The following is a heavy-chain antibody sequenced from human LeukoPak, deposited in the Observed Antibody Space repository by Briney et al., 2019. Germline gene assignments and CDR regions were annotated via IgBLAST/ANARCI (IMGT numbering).Heavy chain of an antibody. Sequence: GASVKVSCKASGYTFTGYYMHWVRQAPGQGLEWMGWINPNSGGTNYAQKFQGRVTMTRDTSISTAYMELSRLRSDDTAVYYCARLKRYYDFWTPGMDVWGQGTTATVSS. V-gene: IGHV1-2*02. D-gene: IGHD3-3*01. CDR2: INPNSGGT. CDR1: GYTFTGYY. J-gene: IGHJ6*02. CDR3: ARLKRYYDFWTPGMDV.